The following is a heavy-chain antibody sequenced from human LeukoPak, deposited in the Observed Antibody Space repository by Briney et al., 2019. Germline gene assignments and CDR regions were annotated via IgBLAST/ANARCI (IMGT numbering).Heavy chain of an antibody. Sequence: GASVKVSCKASGYTFTSYDVNWVRQATGQGLEWMGWMNPNSGNTGYAQKFQGRVTMTRNTSISTAYMELSSLRSEDTAVYYCAIISRLEFWFDYWGQGTLVTVSS. D-gene: IGHD1-1*01. CDR2: MNPNSGNT. J-gene: IGHJ4*02. CDR1: GYTFTSYD. CDR3: AIISRLEFWFDY. V-gene: IGHV1-8*01.